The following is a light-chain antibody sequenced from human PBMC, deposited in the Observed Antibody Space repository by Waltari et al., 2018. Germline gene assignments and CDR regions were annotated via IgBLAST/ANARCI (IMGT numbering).Light chain of an antibody. CDR2: YKSDSDK. J-gene: IGLJ1*01. CDR1: SGINVGTYR. Sequence: QAVLTQPSSLSASPGASASLTCTLRSGINVGTYRIYWYQQQPGSPPQYLLRYKSDSDKQQVSGVPRRFSGSKDASANAGILLSSGLQSEDEADYYCMIWHSSAYVFGTGTKVTVL. V-gene: IGLV5-45*02. CDR3: MIWHSSAYV.